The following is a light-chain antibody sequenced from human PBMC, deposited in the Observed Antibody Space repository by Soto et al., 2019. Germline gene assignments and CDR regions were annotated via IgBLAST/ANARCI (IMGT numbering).Light chain of an antibody. V-gene: IGKV3-15*01. CDR2: GAS. Sequence: EIVMTQSPATLSASPGERATLSCRASQSVNTNFAWYQQKPGQAPRLLIYGASTRARGIPVRFSGSGSGTVFTLTISSLHSEDFAVYYCQQYNDWPRTFGQGTMVEIK. J-gene: IGKJ1*01. CDR1: QSVNTN. CDR3: QQYNDWPRT.